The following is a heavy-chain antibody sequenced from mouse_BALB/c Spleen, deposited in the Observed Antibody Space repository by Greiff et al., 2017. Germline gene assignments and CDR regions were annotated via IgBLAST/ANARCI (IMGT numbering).Heavy chain of an antibody. J-gene: IGHJ2*01. D-gene: IGHD1-1*01. CDR3: VRGRYYFDY. Sequence: VQLVESGPGLVAPSQSLSITCTVSGFSLTSYDISWIRQPPGKGLEWLGVIWTGGGTNYNSAFMSRLSISKDNSKSQVFLKMNSLQTDDTAIYYCVRGRYYFDYWGQGTTLTVSS. CDR1: GFSLTSYD. V-gene: IGHV2-9-2*01. CDR2: IWTGGGT.